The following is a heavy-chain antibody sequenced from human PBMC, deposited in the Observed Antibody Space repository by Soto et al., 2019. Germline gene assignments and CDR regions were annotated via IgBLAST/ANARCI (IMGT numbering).Heavy chain of an antibody. Sequence: PGGSLRLSCAASGFTFSNYWMHWVRQAPGKGLVWISRMNSDGSNTVYADAVKGRFTISRDNSKNTLYLQMNSLRTEDTVVYYCARALDFWSAYFDYWGQGSLVTVSS. CDR1: GFTFSNYW. CDR2: MNSDGSNT. D-gene: IGHD3-3*01. J-gene: IGHJ4*02. CDR3: ARALDFWSAYFDY. V-gene: IGHV3-74*01.